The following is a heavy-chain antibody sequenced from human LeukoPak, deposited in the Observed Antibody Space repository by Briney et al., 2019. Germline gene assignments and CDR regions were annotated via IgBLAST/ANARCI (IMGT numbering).Heavy chain of an antibody. D-gene: IGHD3-22*01. CDR3: ARDRSGRGYYDY. CDR2: INAGNGNT. Sequence: GASVKVSCKASGYTFTSYAMHWVRQAPGQSLEWMGWINAGNGNTKYSQKFQGRVTITRDTSASTACMELSSLRSEDTAVYYCARDRSGRGYYDYWGQGTLVTVSS. CDR1: GYTFTSYA. J-gene: IGHJ4*02. V-gene: IGHV1-3*01.